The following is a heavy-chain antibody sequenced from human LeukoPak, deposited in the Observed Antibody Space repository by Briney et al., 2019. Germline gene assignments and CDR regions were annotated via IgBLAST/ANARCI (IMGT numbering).Heavy chain of an antibody. CDR1: GFTFNNFG. D-gene: IGHD4-23*01. Sequence: PGGSLRLSCAASGFTFNNFGMHWVRQAPGKGLDWVSFIGYEGVHKYYADSVKGRFTISKDNSKATLYLQMNSLRPEDTAVYYCAKDLHGGYPSDYWGQGTLVTVFS. CDR3: AKDLHGGYPSDY. V-gene: IGHV3-30*02. CDR2: IGYEGVHK. J-gene: IGHJ4*02.